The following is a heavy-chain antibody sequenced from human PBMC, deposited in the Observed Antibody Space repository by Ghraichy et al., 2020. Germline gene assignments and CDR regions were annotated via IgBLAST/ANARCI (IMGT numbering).Heavy chain of an antibody. D-gene: IGHD6-19*01. CDR2: IGTAGDT. V-gene: IGHV3-13*01. Sequence: GGSLRLSCAASGFTFSSYDMHWVRQATGKGLEWVSAIGTAGDTYYPGSVKGRFTISRENAKNSLYLQMNSLSAGDTAVYYCARGVPWSGWSAYDYWGQGTLVTVAS. CDR3: ARGVPWSGWSAYDY. J-gene: IGHJ4*02. CDR1: GFTFSSYD.